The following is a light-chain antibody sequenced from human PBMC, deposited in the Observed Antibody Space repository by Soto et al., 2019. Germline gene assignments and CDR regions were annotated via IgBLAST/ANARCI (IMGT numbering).Light chain of an antibody. CDR1: RSNVGSYT. J-gene: IGLJ1*01. CDR2: SDH. Sequence: QPVLTQAPSVSGTPGQRVTISCSGSRSNVGSYTVNWYQQLPGSAPRVLIHSDHQRSSGVPDRVSGSKSGTSASLAISGLQSEDEAHYYCGTWDDSLNAYVFGPGTKVTVL. CDR3: GTWDDSLNAYV. V-gene: IGLV1-44*01.